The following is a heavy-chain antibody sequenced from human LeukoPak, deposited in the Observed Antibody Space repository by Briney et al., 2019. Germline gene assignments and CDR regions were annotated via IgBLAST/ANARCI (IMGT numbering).Heavy chain of an antibody. D-gene: IGHD3-10*01. Sequence: GGSLRLSCAASGFTFSSYWMSWVRQAPGKGLEWVANIKQDGSEKYYVDSVKGRFTISRDNAKNSLYLQMNSLRAEDTAVYYCARVLSGRGSLYDYYYYMDVWGKGTTVTISS. CDR1: GFTFSSYW. CDR3: ARVLSGRGSLYDYYYYMDV. CDR2: IKQDGSEK. J-gene: IGHJ6*03. V-gene: IGHV3-7*01.